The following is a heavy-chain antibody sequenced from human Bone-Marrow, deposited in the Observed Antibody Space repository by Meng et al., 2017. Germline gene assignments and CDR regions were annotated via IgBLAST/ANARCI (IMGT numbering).Heavy chain of an antibody. V-gene: IGHV3-72*01. D-gene: IGHD2-2*01. CDR3: VRGGTMSSGYFYGMDV. CDR1: GFTPSDHY. Sequence: GESLKISCAASGFTPSDHYMDRVRQVPGKGLEWVARTRNRPRGYTTEYAASVEGRFTISRDGSKNSLFLQMSSLKTEDTAVYYCVRGGTMSSGYFYGMDVWGQGTTVTVSS. J-gene: IGHJ6*02. CDR2: TRNRPRGYTT.